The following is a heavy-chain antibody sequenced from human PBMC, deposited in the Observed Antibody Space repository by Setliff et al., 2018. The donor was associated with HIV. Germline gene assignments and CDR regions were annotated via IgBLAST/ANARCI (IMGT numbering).Heavy chain of an antibody. D-gene: IGHD6-13*01. V-gene: IGHV1-18*01. J-gene: IGHJ6*02. Sequence: ASVKVSCKPSSYTFTTYGLSWVRQAPGQGLEWMGWISTYSDETSSSQNLQGRLTMTTDTSTGTAYMELRSLRSDDTAVYYCASSWSRVPYYGMDVWGQGTTVTSP. CDR2: ISTYSDET. CDR3: ASSWSRVPYYGMDV. CDR1: SYTFTTYG.